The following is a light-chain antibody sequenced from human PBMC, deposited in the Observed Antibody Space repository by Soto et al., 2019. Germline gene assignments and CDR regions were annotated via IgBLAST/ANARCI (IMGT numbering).Light chain of an antibody. CDR3: SSYAGSNNFV. CDR1: SSDVGYYDY. J-gene: IGLJ1*01. CDR2: EVT. V-gene: IGLV2-8*01. Sequence: QSVLTPPASASGFPGQSVTISCTGTSSDVGYYDYVSWYQQHPGKAPKLVIYEVTKRPSGVPDRVSASKSGNTASLTVSGLRAEDEADYYCSSYAGSNNFVFGSGTKSPS.